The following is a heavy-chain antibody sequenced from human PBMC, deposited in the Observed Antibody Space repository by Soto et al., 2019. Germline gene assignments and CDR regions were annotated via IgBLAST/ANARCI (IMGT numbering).Heavy chain of an antibody. D-gene: IGHD3-3*01. Sequence: QVQLQESGPGLVKPSETLSLTCSVSGGSIGSYYWSWIRQPPGEGLEWIGYIYCSGSTNYNSSLKSRVTMSVDTSKNQFSLKLSSVTAADTAVYYCARGCWRQIDYCGQGTLVTVSS. V-gene: IGHV4-59*08. CDR1: GGSIGSYY. CDR2: IYCSGST. CDR3: ARGCWRQIDY. J-gene: IGHJ4*02.